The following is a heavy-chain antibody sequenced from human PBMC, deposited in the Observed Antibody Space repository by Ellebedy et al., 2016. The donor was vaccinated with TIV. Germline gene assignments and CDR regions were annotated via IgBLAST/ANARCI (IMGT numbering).Heavy chain of an antibody. CDR2: ISRTADYI. CDR3: ARGPSAVYYDILTGYYPGGYFDY. CDR1: EFTFSYYS. J-gene: IGHJ4*02. D-gene: IGHD3-9*01. V-gene: IGHV3-21*01. Sequence: GGSLRLXCAASEFTFSYYSMSWVRQAPGKGLEWVSSISRTADYIYYADSVKGRFTISRDNAKNSLYLQMNSLRVEDTAVYYCARGPSAVYYDILTGYYPGGYFDYWGQGTLVTVSS.